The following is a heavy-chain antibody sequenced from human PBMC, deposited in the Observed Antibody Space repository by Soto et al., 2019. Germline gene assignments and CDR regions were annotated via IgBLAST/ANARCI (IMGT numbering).Heavy chain of an antibody. Sequence: GGSLRLSCAAXGFTVSSNYMSWVRQAPGKGLEWVSVIYSGGSTYYADSVKGRFTISRDNSKNTLYLQMNSLRAEDTAVYYCARVPRITMISSWGQGTLVTVSS. V-gene: IGHV3-66*01. CDR1: GFTVSSNY. CDR2: IYSGGST. D-gene: IGHD3-22*01. J-gene: IGHJ5*02. CDR3: ARVPRITMISS.